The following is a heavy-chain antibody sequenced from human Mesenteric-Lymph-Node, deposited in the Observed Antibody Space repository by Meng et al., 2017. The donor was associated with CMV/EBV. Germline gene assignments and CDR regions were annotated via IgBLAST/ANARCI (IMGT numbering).Heavy chain of an antibody. CDR3: ARYYYGSGNYRIYEY. Sequence: ASVKVSCKASGGTFSSYAISWVRQAPGQGLEWMGWIDPKSGDTNSAQKFQGRVTMTRDTSVSTVYMELSSLTSDDTALYYCARYYYGSGNYRIYEYWGQGTLVTVSS. D-gene: IGHD3-10*01. CDR2: IDPKSGDT. V-gene: IGHV1-2*02. CDR1: GGTFSSYA. J-gene: IGHJ4*02.